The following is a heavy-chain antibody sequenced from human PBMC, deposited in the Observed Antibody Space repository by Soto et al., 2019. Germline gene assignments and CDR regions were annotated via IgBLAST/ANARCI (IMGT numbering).Heavy chain of an antibody. Sequence: PGGSLRLSCAASGFTFSDHYMDWVRQAPGKGLEWVGRTRNKANSYTTEYAASVKGRFTISRDDSKNSLYLQMNSLKTEDTAVYYCARVLKGFYYYYYGMDVWGQGTTVTVSS. CDR1: GFTFSDHY. J-gene: IGHJ6*02. CDR2: TRNKANSYTT. CDR3: ARVLKGFYYYYYGMDV. V-gene: IGHV3-72*01.